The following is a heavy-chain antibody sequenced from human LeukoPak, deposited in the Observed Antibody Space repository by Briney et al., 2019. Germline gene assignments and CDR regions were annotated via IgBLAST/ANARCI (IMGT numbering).Heavy chain of an antibody. V-gene: IGHV3-74*01. CDR3: VRGITVDDY. CDR1: GFTFSTYW. CDR2: VNSDGSTT. D-gene: IGHD6-19*01. J-gene: IGHJ4*02. Sequence: GGSLRLSCAASGFTFSTYWMHWVRQAPGKGLVWVPRVNSDGSTTNYADSVKGRFTISRDNAKNTLYLQMNSLRVEDTAVYYCVRGITVDDYWGQGTLVTVSS.